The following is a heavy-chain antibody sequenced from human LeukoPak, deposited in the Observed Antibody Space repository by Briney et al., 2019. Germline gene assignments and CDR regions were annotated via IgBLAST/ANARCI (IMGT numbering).Heavy chain of an antibody. CDR3: ARTGPGIAARNYFDY. V-gene: IGHV4-59*01. Sequence: SETLSLTCTVSGGSISSYYWSWIRQPPGTGLEWIGYIYYSGSTNYNPSLKSRVTISVDTSKNQFSLKLSSVTAADTAVYYCARTGPGIAARNYFDYWAREPWSPSPQ. J-gene: IGHJ4*02. CDR2: IYYSGST. CDR1: GGSISSYY. D-gene: IGHD6-6*01.